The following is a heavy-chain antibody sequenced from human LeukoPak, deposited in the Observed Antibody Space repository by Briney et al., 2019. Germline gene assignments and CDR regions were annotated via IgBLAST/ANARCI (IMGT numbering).Heavy chain of an antibody. V-gene: IGHV1-2*02. J-gene: IGHJ6*03. CDR2: INPNSGGT. CDR1: GYTFTGYY. Sequence: ASVKVSCKASGYTFTGYYMHWVRQAPGQGLEWMGWINPNSGGTNYAQKFQGRVTMTRDTSISTAYMELSRLRSDDTAVYYCARDPAAAGTPYYYYMDVWGKGTTVTVSS. D-gene: IGHD6-13*01. CDR3: ARDPAAAGTPYYYYMDV.